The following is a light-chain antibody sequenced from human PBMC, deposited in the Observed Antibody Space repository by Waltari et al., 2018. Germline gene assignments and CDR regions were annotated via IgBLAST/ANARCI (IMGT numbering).Light chain of an antibody. CDR1: QSVGRA. CDR3: QRNDRLPVT. Sequence: EIVLTQSPGTLPLSPGARATPSCRASQSVGRALIWYQQKPGQAPRLLIYGASTRATGIPDRFSGSGFGTDFSLTISRLEPEDFAVYYCQRNDRLPVTFGQGTKVEIK. CDR2: GAS. J-gene: IGKJ1*01. V-gene: IGKV3-20*01.